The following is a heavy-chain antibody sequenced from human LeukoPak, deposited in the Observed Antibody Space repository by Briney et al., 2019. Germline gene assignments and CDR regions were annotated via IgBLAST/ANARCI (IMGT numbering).Heavy chain of an antibody. CDR2: IRYDGSNK. CDR1: GFTFSSYG. J-gene: IGHJ4*02. CDR3: AKEGQPTPHYFDY. D-gene: IGHD4-17*01. Sequence: GGSLRLSCAASGFTFSSYGMHWVRQAPGKGLEWVAFIRYDGSNKYYADSVKGRFTISRDNSKNTLYLQMNNLRAEDTAVYYCAKEGQPTPHYFDYWGQGTLVTASS. V-gene: IGHV3-30*02.